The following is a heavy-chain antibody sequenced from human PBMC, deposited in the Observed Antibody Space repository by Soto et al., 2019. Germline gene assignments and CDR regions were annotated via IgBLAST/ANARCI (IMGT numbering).Heavy chain of an antibody. CDR1: GVSITPYF. CDR3: ARHFDVDPSLDQYYFDL. D-gene: IGHD3-9*01. CDR2: IYASGRT. Sequence: QVQLQESGPGLVKPSETLSLTCTVSGVSITPYFWSWIRQPAGTAPEWVGHIYASGRTTYNPSLKSRVTMFVSQTQVSLRLTSVTAADTAVYYCARHFDVDPSLDQYYFDLWGRGALVTVSS. V-gene: IGHV4-4*07. J-gene: IGHJ2*01.